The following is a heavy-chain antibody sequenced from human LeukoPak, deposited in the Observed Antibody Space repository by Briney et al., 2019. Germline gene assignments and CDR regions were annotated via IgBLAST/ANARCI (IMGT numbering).Heavy chain of an antibody. CDR1: GFTFSSYG. J-gene: IGHJ4*02. D-gene: IGHD1-26*01. V-gene: IGHV3-33*06. Sequence: PGGSLRLSCAASGFTFSSYGMHWVRQAPGKGLEWVAVIWYDGSNKYYADSVKGRFTISRDNSKNTLYLQVNGLRAEDTAVYYCAKGGKWDVTPFDYWGQGTLVTVSS. CDR3: AKGGKWDVTPFDY. CDR2: IWYDGSNK.